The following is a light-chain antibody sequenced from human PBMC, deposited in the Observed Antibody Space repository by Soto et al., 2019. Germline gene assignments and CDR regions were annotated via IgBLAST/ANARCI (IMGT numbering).Light chain of an antibody. CDR2: GAS. CDR3: QQYGSSPPRIT. V-gene: IGKV3-20*01. CDR1: QSLNSN. J-gene: IGKJ5*01. Sequence: VMPQSPATLSVSPGERAALSCRASQSLNSNLAWYHQKAGQAPRLLIYGASTRATGIPDRFSGSGSGTDFTLTISRLEPEDFAVYYCQQYGSSPPRITFGQGTRLEIK.